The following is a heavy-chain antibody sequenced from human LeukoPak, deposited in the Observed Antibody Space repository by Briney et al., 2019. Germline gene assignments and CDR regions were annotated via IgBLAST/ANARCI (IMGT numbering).Heavy chain of an antibody. CDR2: INPTGGST. J-gene: IGHJ4*02. CDR1: GYSFSTYY. V-gene: IGHV1-46*01. D-gene: IGHD6-19*01. Sequence: ASVKVSCKASGYSFSTYYLHYVRQAPGQGLEWMGIINPTGGSTTYAQKFEGRVTMTRDTSTSTLYMELRSLRSEDTAVYYCARGSSGFDYWGQGTLLTVSS. CDR3: ARGSSGFDY.